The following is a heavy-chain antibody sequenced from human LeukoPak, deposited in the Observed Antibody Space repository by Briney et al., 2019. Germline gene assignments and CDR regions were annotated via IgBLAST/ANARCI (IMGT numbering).Heavy chain of an antibody. CDR2: ISGSGGST. J-gene: IGHJ4*02. V-gene: IGHV3-23*01. CDR3: AKVREWGLQQLDFDY. D-gene: IGHD6-13*01. CDR1: GFTVSSNH. Sequence: PGGSLRLSCAVSGFTVSSNHMSWVRQAPGKGLEWVSAISGSGGSTYYADSVKGRFTISRDNSKNTLYLQMNSLRAEDTAVYYCAKVREWGLQQLDFDYWGQGTLVTVSS.